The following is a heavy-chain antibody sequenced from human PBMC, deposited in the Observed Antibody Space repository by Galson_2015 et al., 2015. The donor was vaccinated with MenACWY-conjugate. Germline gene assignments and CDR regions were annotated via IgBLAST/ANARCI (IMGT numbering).Heavy chain of an antibody. CDR1: GYTFTFHD. D-gene: IGHD7-27*01. CDR3: ARLTGGRFDL. V-gene: IGHV1-8*01. CDR2: MNPKSGNT. Sequence: SVKVSCKASGYTFTFHDMSWVRQVVGQGLECLGWMNPKSGNTGYAQKFQGRVTMTRNTSITTTYLELSSLNSEDTAVYFCARLTGGRFDLWGQGTLVTVSS. J-gene: IGHJ4*02.